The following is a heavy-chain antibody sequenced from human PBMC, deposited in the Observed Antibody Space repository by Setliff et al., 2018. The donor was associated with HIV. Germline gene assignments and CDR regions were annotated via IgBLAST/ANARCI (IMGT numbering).Heavy chain of an antibody. D-gene: IGHD2-15*01. CDR3: AKHHYCSGSSCSYDF. V-gene: IGHV3-74*01. CDR1: GFTFSSYW. Sequence: PGGSLRLSCAASGFTFSSYWMHWVRQAPGKGLVWVSRINSDGSSTSYADSVKGRFTISRDNAKNSLFLQMNSLRAEDTAVYFCAKHHYCSGSSCSYDFWGRGTLVTVSS. CDR2: INSDGSST. J-gene: IGHJ4*02.